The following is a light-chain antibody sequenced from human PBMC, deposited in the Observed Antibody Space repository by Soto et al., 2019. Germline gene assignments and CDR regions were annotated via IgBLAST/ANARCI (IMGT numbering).Light chain of an antibody. CDR3: QQYTNTNNPWM. Sequence: DIQVTQSPPTLSASVGDRVTITCRARQTISTWMAWYQQKPGKATKLLVYDASTLQSGVASRFSGSGSGTEFTLIISGLQPDDSATYYCQQYTNTNNPWMFGQGTKVDIK. CDR1: QTISTW. CDR2: DAS. J-gene: IGKJ1*01. V-gene: IGKV1-5*01.